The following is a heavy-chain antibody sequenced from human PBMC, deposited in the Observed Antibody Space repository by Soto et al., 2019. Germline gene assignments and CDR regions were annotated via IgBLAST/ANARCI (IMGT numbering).Heavy chain of an antibody. CDR3: AKDGFGGAGQLWLVRFPDY. J-gene: IGHJ4*02. CDR2: ISSDGSNK. D-gene: IGHD6-19*01. CDR1: GFTFSSYG. Sequence: QVQLVESGGGVVQPGRSPRLSCTASGFTFSSYGIHWVRQAPGKGLEWVAVISSDGSNKYYTDSVKGRFTISRDNSNNTLFLQMNSLRAEDTAVYFCAKDGFGGAGQLWLVRFPDYWGQGTLVTVSS. V-gene: IGHV3-30*18.